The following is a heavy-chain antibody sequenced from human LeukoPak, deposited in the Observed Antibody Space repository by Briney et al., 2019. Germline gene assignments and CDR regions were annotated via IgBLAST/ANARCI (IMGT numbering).Heavy chain of an antibody. CDR1: GFTFSSYS. CDR2: ISGSGRST. J-gene: IGHJ6*03. D-gene: IGHD2-15*01. V-gene: IGHV3-23*01. Sequence: GGSLRLSCAASGFTFSSYSMNWVRQAPGKGLEWVSVISGSGRSTYYADSVKGRFTISRENSKNTLYLQMNSLRAEDTAVYYCARVLRYCSGGNCYSGGLGYMDVWGKGTTVTISS. CDR3: ARVLRYCSGGNCYSGGLGYMDV.